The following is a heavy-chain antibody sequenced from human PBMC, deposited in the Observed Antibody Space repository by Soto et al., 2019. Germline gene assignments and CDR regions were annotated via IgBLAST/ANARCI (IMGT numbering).Heavy chain of an antibody. Sequence: QITLKESGPALVKPTQTLTLTCTFSGFSLTTNGVGVAWIRQPPGKALEWLALINWDDDRHYNPSLTSRLTITKDTSKNQVVLTMTNMDPVDTATYYCAHKEFRTSSPFAFGGPGILVTVSS. V-gene: IGHV2-5*02. J-gene: IGHJ4*02. CDR2: INWDDDR. CDR3: AHKEFRTSSPFAF. CDR1: GFSLTTNGVG.